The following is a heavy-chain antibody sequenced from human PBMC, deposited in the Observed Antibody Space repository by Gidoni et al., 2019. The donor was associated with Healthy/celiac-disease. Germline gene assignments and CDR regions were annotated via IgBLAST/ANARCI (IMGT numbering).Heavy chain of an antibody. CDR3: AREITMVQGVIRWFDP. D-gene: IGHD3-10*01. V-gene: IGHV4-31*03. CDR1: GGSISSGGYY. CDR2: IYYSGST. Sequence: QVQLQESGPGLVKPSQTLSLPCTVSGGSISSGGYYWSWIRQHPGKGLEWIGYIYYSGSTYYNPSLKSRVTISVDTSKNQFSLKLSSVTAADTAVYYCAREITMVQGVIRWFDPWGQGTLVTVSS. J-gene: IGHJ5*02.